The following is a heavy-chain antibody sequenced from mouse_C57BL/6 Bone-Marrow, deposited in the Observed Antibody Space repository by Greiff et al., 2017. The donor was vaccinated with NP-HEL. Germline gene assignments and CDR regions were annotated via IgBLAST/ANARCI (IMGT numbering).Heavy chain of an antibody. Sequence: EVQLQQSGPVLVKPGASVKMSCKASGYTFTDYYMNWVKQSHGKSLEWIGVINPYNGGTSYNQKFKGKATLTVDKSSSTAYMELNSLTSEDSAVYYCARDDWGSYDLDYWGQGTTLTVSS. D-gene: IGHD2-3*01. CDR2: INPYNGGT. CDR3: ARDDWGSYDLDY. J-gene: IGHJ2*01. V-gene: IGHV1-19*01. CDR1: GYTFTDYY.